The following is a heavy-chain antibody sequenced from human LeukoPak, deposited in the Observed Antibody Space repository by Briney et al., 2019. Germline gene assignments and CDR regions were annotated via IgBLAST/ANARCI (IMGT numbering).Heavy chain of an antibody. CDR3: ARGPGDI. D-gene: IGHD3-10*01. CDR2: IYYSGST. CDR1: GGSISSYY. J-gene: IGHJ3*02. V-gene: IGHV4-59*01. Sequence: SETLSLTCTVSGGSISSYYWSWIRQPPGKGLEWIGYIYYSGSTNYNPSLKSRVTISVDTSKNQFSLKLSSVTAADTAVYYCARGPGDIWGQGTMVAVSS.